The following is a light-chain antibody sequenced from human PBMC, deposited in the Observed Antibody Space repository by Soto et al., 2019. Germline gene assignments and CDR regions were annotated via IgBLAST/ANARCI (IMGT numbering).Light chain of an antibody. CDR3: QQSYSSPPT. CDR1: QTIDTY. CDR2: DAS. Sequence: DIQMTQSPPALSASVGDRVTITCRASQTIDTYLNWYQQKPGKAPELLIHDASTLQSGVPSRFSGSGSGTDFALTISTLQPEDFAFFYCQQSYSSPPTFGQGTKVEIK. J-gene: IGKJ1*01. V-gene: IGKV1-39*01.